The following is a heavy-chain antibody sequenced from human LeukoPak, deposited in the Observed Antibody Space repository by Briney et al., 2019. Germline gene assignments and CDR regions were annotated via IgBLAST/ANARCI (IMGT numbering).Heavy chain of an antibody. J-gene: IGHJ4*02. CDR2: ISYDGGNK. CDR1: GFTFSSYA. CDR3: ARAPHYYDSSGFDY. D-gene: IGHD3-22*01. Sequence: GGSLRLSCAASGFTFSSYAMHWVRQAPGKGLEWVAVISYDGGNKYYADSVKGRFTISRDNSKNTLYLQMNSLRAEDTAVYYCARAPHYYDSSGFDYWGQGTLVTVTS. V-gene: IGHV3-30-3*01.